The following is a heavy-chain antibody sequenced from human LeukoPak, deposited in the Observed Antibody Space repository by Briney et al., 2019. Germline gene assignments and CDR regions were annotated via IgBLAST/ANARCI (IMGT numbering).Heavy chain of an antibody. CDR2: IYTSGST. CDR1: GDSISNYY. D-gene: IGHD2-2*01. Sequence: SETLSLTCAVSGDSISNYYWSWIRQPPGKGLEGSGCIYTSGSTNYNPSLKSRVTISVDTSKNPFSLRLTSVPAADTAVYYCAGTPYCSSDDCYRFYNGNDAFNIWGQGAKVTVSS. J-gene: IGHJ3*02. V-gene: IGHV4-4*09. CDR3: AGTPYCSSDDCYRFYNGNDAFNI.